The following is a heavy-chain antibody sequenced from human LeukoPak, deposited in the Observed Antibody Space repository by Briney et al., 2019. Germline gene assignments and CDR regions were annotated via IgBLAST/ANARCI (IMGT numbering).Heavy chain of an antibody. J-gene: IGHJ4*02. CDR1: GFTFSTYA. Sequence: GRSLRLSCAASGFTFSTYAMHWVRQAPGKGLERVAVISYDGRNEYYTDSVKGRFTISRDNSKNTLNLQMNSLRPEDTAVYYCARGGSSSWYLDYWGQGTLVTVSS. CDR3: ARGGSSSWYLDY. V-gene: IGHV3-30*04. CDR2: ISYDGRNE. D-gene: IGHD6-13*01.